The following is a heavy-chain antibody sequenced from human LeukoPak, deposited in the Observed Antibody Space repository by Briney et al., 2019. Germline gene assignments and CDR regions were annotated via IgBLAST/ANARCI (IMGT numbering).Heavy chain of an antibody. J-gene: IGHJ4*02. CDR2: IRSKANSYAT. V-gene: IGHV3-73*01. CDR1: GFTFSGSA. CDR3: TRLGRNYDFWSGYSDY. D-gene: IGHD3-3*01. Sequence: PGGSLRLSCAASGFTFSGSAMHWVRQASGKGLEWVGRIRSKANSYATAYAASVKGRFTISRDGSKNTAYLQMNSLKTEDTAVYYCTRLGRNYDFWSGYSDYWGQGTLVTVSS.